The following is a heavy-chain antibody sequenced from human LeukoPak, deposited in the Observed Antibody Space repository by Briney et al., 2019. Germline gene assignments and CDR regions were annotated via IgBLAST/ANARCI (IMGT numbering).Heavy chain of an antibody. V-gene: IGHV3-33*01. CDR2: IWYDGSNK. CDR3: AILWWHRADY. Sequence: GGSLRLSCAASGFTFSSYGMHWVRQAPGKGLEWVAVIWYDGSNKYYADSVKGRFTISRDDSKNTLYLQMNSLRAEDTAVYYCAILWWHRADYWSQGTLVTVSS. J-gene: IGHJ4*02. CDR1: GFTFSSYG. D-gene: IGHD2-15*01.